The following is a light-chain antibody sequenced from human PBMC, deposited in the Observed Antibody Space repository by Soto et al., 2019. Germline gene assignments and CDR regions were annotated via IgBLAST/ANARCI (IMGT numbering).Light chain of an antibody. CDR2: GVS. V-gene: IGKV3-15*01. CDR1: QTVRNN. CDR3: HQYDDWWT. J-gene: IGKJ1*01. Sequence: ELVMTQSPDTVSVSPGERATLLCRASQTVRNNLAWYQLKPGQAPRLLIYGVSTRATGVPARFSGSGSGTDVTHTISSLQPEDFAVYYCHQYDDWWTFGQGTKVEI.